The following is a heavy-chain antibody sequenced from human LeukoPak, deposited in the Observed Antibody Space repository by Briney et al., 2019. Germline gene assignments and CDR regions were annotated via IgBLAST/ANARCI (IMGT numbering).Heavy chain of an antibody. D-gene: IGHD6-19*01. CDR1: GSTFSGSV. J-gene: IGHJ6*02. CDR3: SSPKADSSYYGLEV. V-gene: IGHV3-73*01. Sequence: PGGSLRLSCAASGSTFSGSVIHWVRQASGKGLEWVARIRSKGNNYAPAYAASVKGRFTVSRDDSENTAYLQVNSLKTEDTAVYYCSSPKADSSYYGLEVWGLGTTVTVSS. CDR2: IRSKGNNYAP.